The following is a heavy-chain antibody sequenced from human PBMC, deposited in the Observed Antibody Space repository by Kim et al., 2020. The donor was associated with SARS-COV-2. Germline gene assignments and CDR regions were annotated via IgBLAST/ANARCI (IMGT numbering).Heavy chain of an antibody. D-gene: IGHD4-17*01. CDR3: ASTDYGGNSGAFDI. J-gene: IGHJ3*02. Sequence: SPSLKRRVTISVDTSKNQCSLKLSSVTAADTAVYYCASTDYGGNSGAFDIWGQGTMVTVSS. V-gene: IGHV4-31*02.